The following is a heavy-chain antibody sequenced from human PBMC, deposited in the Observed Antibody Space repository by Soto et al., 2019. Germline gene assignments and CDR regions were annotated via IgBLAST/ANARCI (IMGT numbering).Heavy chain of an antibody. CDR3: ARGPRDHFYYDSSDYARSYGAFDL. V-gene: IGHV1-3*01. Sequence: ASVKVSCKASGYSFTSYAIHWMRQAPGQRLEWMGWINAGNGNTKVPQKFQGRVTFTRDTSASTVYMEVSSLRSEDTAVYYCARGPRDHFYYDSSDYARSYGAFDLWGQ. CDR2: INAGNGNT. CDR1: GYSFTSYA. D-gene: IGHD3-22*01. J-gene: IGHJ3*01.